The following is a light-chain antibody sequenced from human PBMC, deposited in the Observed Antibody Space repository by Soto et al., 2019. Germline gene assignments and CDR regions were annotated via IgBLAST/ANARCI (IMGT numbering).Light chain of an antibody. V-gene: IGKV1-5*01. CDR3: QQYNSYSET. CDR2: DAS. CDR1: QGISSW. J-gene: IGKJ1*01. Sequence: DIQMTHSPSTLSASVGDRVTITCRASQGISSWLAWYQQKPGKAPKLLIHDASSLESGVPSRFSGSGSGTEFTLTISSLQPDDFATYYCQQYNSYSETFGQGTKVDIK.